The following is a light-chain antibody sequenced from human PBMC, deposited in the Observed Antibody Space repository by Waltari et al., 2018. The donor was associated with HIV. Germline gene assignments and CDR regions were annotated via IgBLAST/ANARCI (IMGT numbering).Light chain of an antibody. CDR2: STN. J-gene: IGLJ3*02. Sequence: QTVVTQEPSFSVSPGGTVTLTCGLSSGSVSASYCPSWYQQTPGQAPRTLIDSTNTRSSGVPARFSGSILGNKAALTITGAQADDESVYYCSLYMGGGIWVFGGGTKLTVL. CDR1: SGSVSASYC. CDR3: SLYMGGGIWV. V-gene: IGLV8-61*01.